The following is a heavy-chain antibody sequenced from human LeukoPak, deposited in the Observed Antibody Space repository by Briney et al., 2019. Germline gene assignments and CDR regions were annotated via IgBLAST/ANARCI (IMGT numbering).Heavy chain of an antibody. CDR3: AKTVDFDY. V-gene: IGHV3-23*01. J-gene: IGHJ4*02. CDR1: GFTFSSYA. CDR2: ISGSGGSI. D-gene: IGHD4-23*01. Sequence: PGGSLRLSCAAAGFTFSSYAMSWVRQAPGEWLEWVSAISGSGGSIYYADSVKGRFTISRDNSKNTLYLQMNSLRAEDTAVYYCAKTVDFDYWGQGTLVTVSS.